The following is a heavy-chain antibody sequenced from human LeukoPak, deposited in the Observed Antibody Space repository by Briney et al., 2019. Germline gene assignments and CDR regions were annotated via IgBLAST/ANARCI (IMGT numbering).Heavy chain of an antibody. CDR1: GGSFSGYY. CDR2: INPSRNT. V-gene: IGHV4-34*01. D-gene: IGHD3-10*01. CDR3: ARGVRGVMVWFDP. Sequence: SETLSLTCAVFGGSFSGYYWNWIRQPPGKGLEWIGQINPSRNTNYNPSLKSRVTISVDTSKKQFSLKLSSVTAADTAVYYCARGVRGVMVWFDPWGQGTLVTVSS. J-gene: IGHJ5*02.